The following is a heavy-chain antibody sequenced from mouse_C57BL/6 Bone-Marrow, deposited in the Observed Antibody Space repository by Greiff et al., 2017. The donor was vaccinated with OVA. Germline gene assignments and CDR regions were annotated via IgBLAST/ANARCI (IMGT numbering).Heavy chain of an antibody. CDR1: GYTFTSYW. Sequence: VQLQQPGAELVKPGASVKLSCKASGYTFTSYWMHWVKQRPGQGLEWIGMIHPNSGSTNYNEKFKSKATLTVDKSSSTAYMQLSSLTSEDSAVYYCAREVRLAWFAYWGQGTLVTVSA. CDR2: IHPNSGST. J-gene: IGHJ3*01. CDR3: AREVRLAWFAY. D-gene: IGHD1-2*01. V-gene: IGHV1-64*01.